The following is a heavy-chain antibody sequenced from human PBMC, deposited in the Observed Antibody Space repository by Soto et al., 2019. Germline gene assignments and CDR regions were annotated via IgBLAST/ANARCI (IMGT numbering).Heavy chain of an antibody. CDR2: INPSGGST. D-gene: IGHD2-15*01. CDR1: GYTFTSYY. V-gene: IGHV1-46*01. Sequence: GASVKVSCKASGYTFTSYYMHWVRQAPGQGLEWMGIINPSGGSTSYAQKFQGRVTMTRDTSTSTVYMELSSLRSEDTAVYYCARDPMVGFSAQNWFDPWGQGTLVTVSS. J-gene: IGHJ5*02. CDR3: ARDPMVGFSAQNWFDP.